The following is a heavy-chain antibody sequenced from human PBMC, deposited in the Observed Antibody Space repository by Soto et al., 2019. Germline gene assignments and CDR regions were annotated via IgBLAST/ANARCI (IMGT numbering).Heavy chain of an antibody. D-gene: IGHD5-18*01. CDR3: AKLGYSGTGLVDYYYCGFDL. Sequence: GESLKISCKGSGYSFTSYWISWVRQMPGKGLERVGRIDHSDSYTNYSPSFQGHVTISADKSISTAYLQWSSLKASDTALYYCAKLGYSGTGLVDYYYCGFDLWGQGTPVTVSS. J-gene: IGHJ6*02. CDR2: IDHSDSYT. CDR1: GYSFTSYW. V-gene: IGHV5-10-1*01.